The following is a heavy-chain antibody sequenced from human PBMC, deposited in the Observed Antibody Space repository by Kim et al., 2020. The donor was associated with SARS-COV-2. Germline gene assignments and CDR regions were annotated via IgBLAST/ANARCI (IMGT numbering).Heavy chain of an antibody. D-gene: IGHD5-18*01. CDR1: GYTFTSYA. CDR3: ARDRYSYGLNWFDP. V-gene: IGHV7-4-1*02. CDR2: INTNTGNP. Sequence: ASVKVSCKASGYTFTSYAMNWVRQAPGQGLEWMGWINTNTGNPTYAQGFTGRVVFSLDTSVSTAYLQISSLKAEDTAMYYCARDRYSYGLNWFDPWGQGTLVTVSS. J-gene: IGHJ5*02.